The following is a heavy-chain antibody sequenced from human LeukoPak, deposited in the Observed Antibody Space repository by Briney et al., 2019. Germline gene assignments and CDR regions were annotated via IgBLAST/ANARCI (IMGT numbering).Heavy chain of an antibody. J-gene: IGHJ4*02. CDR3: ARAGGQWEPFDY. CDR2: IYYSGST. Sequence: SETLSLTCTVSGGSISSYYWSWIRRPPGKGLEWIGYIYYSGSTNYNPSLKSRVTISVDTSKNQFSLKLSSVTAADTAVYYCARAGGQWEPFDYWGQGTLVTVSS. CDR1: GGSISSYY. V-gene: IGHV4-59*01. D-gene: IGHD1-26*01.